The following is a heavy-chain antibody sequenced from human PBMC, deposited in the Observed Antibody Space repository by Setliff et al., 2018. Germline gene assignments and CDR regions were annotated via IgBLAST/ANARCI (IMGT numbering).Heavy chain of an antibody. CDR3: ARDNTIVGATDY. Sequence: KTSETLSLTCGVSGYSISSGHFWGWIRQPAGEGLEWIGRLHTSGTTVYNPSLKGRVTISADTSTNHFSLKLTSVTAADTAVYYCARDNTIVGATDYWGQGALVTVSS. CDR2: LHTSGTT. D-gene: IGHD1-26*01. J-gene: IGHJ4*02. CDR1: GYSISSGHF. V-gene: IGHV4-38-2*02.